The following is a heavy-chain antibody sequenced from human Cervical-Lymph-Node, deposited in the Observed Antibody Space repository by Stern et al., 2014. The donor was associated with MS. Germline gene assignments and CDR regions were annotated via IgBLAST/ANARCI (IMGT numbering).Heavy chain of an antibody. CDR2: ISSSSSYI. V-gene: IGHV3-21*02. CDR1: GFTFSSYS. D-gene: IGHD3-10*01. CDR3: ARGRGTYYYGSGSYVDY. Sequence: EVQLVESGGGLVKPGGSLRLSCAASGFTFSSYSMNWVRQAPGQGLEWVSSISSSSSYIYYADSVKGRVTISRDNAKNSLYLQMNSLRAEDTAVYYCARGRGTYYYGSGSYVDYWGQGTLVTVSS. J-gene: IGHJ4*02.